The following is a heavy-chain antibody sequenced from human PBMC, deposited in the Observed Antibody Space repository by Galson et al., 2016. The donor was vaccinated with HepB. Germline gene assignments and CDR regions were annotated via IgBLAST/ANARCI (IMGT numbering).Heavy chain of an antibody. CDR2: IYPGDSDT. J-gene: IGHJ4*02. Sequence: QSGAEVKKPGESLKISCKGSGYSFTSDWIGWVRQMPGKGLEWMGIIYPGDSDTRYSLSFQGQVTMSVDTSKDQFSLKLTSVTAADTAMYYCARHRSVSHLFDSWGQGTLVTVSS. CDR1: GYSFTSDW. V-gene: IGHV5-51*01. D-gene: IGHD3-3*01. CDR3: ARHRSVSHLFDS.